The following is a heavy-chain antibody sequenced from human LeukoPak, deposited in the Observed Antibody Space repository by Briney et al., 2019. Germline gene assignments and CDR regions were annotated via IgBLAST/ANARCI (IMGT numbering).Heavy chain of an antibody. CDR2: IYYSGST. J-gene: IGHJ5*02. Sequence: SETLSLTCTVSGGSISSYYWSWIRQPPGKGLERIGCIYYSGSTNYNPSLKSRVTISVDTSKNQFSLKLSSVTAADTAVYYCARWDGNWFDPWGQGTLVTVSS. D-gene: IGHD1-26*01. V-gene: IGHV4-59*01. CDR3: ARWDGNWFDP. CDR1: GGSISSYY.